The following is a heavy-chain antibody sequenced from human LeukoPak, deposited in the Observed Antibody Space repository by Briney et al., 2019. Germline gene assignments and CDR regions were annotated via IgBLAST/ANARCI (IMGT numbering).Heavy chain of an antibody. V-gene: IGHV3-33*01. Sequence: PGGSLRLSCAASGFTFSSYGMHWVRQAPGKGLEGVAVIWYDGSNKYYADSVKGRFTISRDNSKNTLYLQMNSLRAEDTAVYYCARDNWFGEPRDYFDYWGQGTLVTVSS. CDR1: GFTFSSYG. CDR2: IWYDGSNK. CDR3: ARDNWFGEPRDYFDY. D-gene: IGHD3-10*01. J-gene: IGHJ4*02.